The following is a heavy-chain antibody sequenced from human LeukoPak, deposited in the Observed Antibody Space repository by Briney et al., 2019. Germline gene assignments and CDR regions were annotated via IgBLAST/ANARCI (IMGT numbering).Heavy chain of an antibody. CDR3: ARAPLHSNGWSFDY. V-gene: IGHV3-30*04. Sequence: GRSLRLSCAASEFTFSSFTMHWVRQAPSKGLEWVAVISYDGRNKYYADSVKGRFTISRDNSKNTLYLQMNSLRPEDTAVYYCARAPLHSNGWSFDYWGQGTLVTVSS. CDR2: ISYDGRNK. D-gene: IGHD6-19*01. CDR1: EFTFSSFT. J-gene: IGHJ4*02.